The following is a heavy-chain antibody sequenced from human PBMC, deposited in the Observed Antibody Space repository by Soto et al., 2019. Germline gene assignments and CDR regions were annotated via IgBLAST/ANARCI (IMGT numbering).Heavy chain of an antibody. CDR1: GFTFSSYA. CDR3: AKEETYYYDSSGYVDY. CDR2: ISGSGGST. Sequence: EVQLLESGGGLVQPGGSLRLSCAASGFTFSSYAMSWVRQAPGKALEWVSAISGSGGSTYYADSVKGRFTISRDNSKNTLYLQMNSLRAEDTAVYYCAKEETYYYDSSGYVDYWGQGTLVTVSS. J-gene: IGHJ4*02. D-gene: IGHD3-22*01. V-gene: IGHV3-23*01.